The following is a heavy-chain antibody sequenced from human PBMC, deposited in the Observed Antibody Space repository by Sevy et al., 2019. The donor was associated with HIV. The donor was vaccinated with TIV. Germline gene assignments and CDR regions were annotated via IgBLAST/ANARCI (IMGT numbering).Heavy chain of an antibody. Sequence: GGSLRLSCAASRFTFSNFWMTWVRQAPGKGLEWVANIKQDGSEKYYVDSVRGAFTISRDNAKNSLYLQMNSLRAEDTAVYYCARWRTAITAFDIWGQGTMVTVSS. CDR2: IKQDGSEK. CDR3: ARWRTAITAFDI. D-gene: IGHD5-18*01. CDR1: RFTFSNFW. V-gene: IGHV3-7*01. J-gene: IGHJ3*02.